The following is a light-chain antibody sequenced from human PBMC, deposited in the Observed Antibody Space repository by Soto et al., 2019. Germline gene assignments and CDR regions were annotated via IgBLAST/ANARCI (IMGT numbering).Light chain of an antibody. J-gene: IGKJ1*01. CDR2: DAS. CDR3: QQRSNWPWT. CDR1: PSVISY. V-gene: IGKV3-11*01. Sequence: EIVLTQSPAPLSLSPGETATLSCRASPSVISYLAWYQQKPGQAPRLLIYDASNRATGIPARFSGSGSGTDFTLTISSLEPEDFAVYYCQQRSNWPWTFGQGTKVEIK.